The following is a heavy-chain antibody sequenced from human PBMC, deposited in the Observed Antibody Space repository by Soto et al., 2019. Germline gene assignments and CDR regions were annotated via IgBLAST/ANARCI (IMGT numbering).Heavy chain of an antibody. D-gene: IGHD4-17*01. Sequence: QLQLQESGPGLVKPSETLSLTCTVSGGSISSSSYYWGWIRQPPGKGLEWIGSIYYSGSTYYNPSLKSRVTISVDTSKNQFSLKLSSVTAADTAVYYCARHEWESDYGVLRDYWGQGTLVTVSS. CDR2: IYYSGST. CDR3: ARHEWESDYGVLRDY. CDR1: GGSISSSSYY. J-gene: IGHJ4*02. V-gene: IGHV4-39*01.